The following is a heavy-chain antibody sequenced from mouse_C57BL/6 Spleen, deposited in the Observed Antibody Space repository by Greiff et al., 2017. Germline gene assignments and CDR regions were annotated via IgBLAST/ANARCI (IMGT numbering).Heavy chain of an antibody. CDR2: IDPSDSYT. CDR1: DYTFTSYW. D-gene: IGHD1-1*01. J-gene: IGHJ1*03. CDR3: ARSGDYGSSLPYWYFDV. V-gene: IGHV1-50*01. Sequence: QVQLQQPGAELVKPGASVKLSCKASDYTFTSYWMQWVKQRPGQGLEWIGEIDPSDSYTNYNQKFKGKATLTVDTSSSTAYMQLSSLTSEDSAVYYCARSGDYGSSLPYWYFDVWGTGTTVTVSS.